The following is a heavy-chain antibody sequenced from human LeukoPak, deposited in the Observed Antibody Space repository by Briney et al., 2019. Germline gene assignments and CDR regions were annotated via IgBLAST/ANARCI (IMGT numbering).Heavy chain of an antibody. V-gene: IGHV3-7*01. D-gene: IGHD6-19*01. CDR3: AKYYTSGWDDYFQH. Sequence: GGSLRLSCAASGFTFSTYWMSWVRQAPWKGLGWVANINQDGDKKYYVDSVKGRFTISRDNAKNSLYLQISSLRTEDTAVYYCAKYYTSGWDDYFQHWGQGTLATVSS. J-gene: IGHJ1*01. CDR2: INQDGDKK. CDR1: GFTFSTYW.